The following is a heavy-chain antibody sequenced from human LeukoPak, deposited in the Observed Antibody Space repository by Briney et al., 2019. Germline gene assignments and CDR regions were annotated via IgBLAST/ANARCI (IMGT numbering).Heavy chain of an antibody. Sequence: GGSQRLSCAASGFTFNNYAMYWVRQAPGKGLEWISGILEIGGSPHYADSVKGRFTISRDNFQNSVYLQLGSLRVEDTAAYYCGKATVGYSSRRYPGWPGVYWGQGALVSVCS. D-gene: IGHD2-2*01. CDR1: GFTFNNYA. CDR3: GKATVGYSSRRYPGWPGVY. CDR2: ILEIGGSP. J-gene: IGHJ4*02. V-gene: IGHV3-23*01.